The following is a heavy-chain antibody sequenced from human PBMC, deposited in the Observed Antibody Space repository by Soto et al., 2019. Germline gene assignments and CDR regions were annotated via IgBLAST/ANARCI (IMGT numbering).Heavy chain of an antibody. CDR2: ISYDGSNK. V-gene: IGHV3-30-3*01. D-gene: IGHD2-15*01. CDR1: GFTFSSYA. J-gene: IGHJ4*02. Sequence: QVQLVESGGGVVQPGRSLRLSCAASGFTFSSYAMHLVRQAPGKGLEWVAVISYDGSNKYYADSVKGRFTISRDNSKDTVYLQMNSLRAEDTAVYYCARDISMVVVAPGYWGQGTLVTVSS. CDR3: ARDISMVVVAPGY.